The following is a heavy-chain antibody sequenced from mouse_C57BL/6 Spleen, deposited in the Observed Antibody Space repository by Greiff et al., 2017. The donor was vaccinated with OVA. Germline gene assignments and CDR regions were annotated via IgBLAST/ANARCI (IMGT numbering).Heavy chain of an antibody. Sequence: QVQLKQSGPELVKPGASVKISCKASGYAFSSSWMNWVKQRPGKGLEWIGRIYPGDGDTNYNGKFKGKATLTADKSSSTAYMQLSSLTSEDSAVYFCARSTAQATVFDYWGQGTTLTVSS. CDR1: GYAFSSSW. V-gene: IGHV1-82*01. D-gene: IGHD3-2*02. J-gene: IGHJ2*01. CDR3: ARSTAQATVFDY. CDR2: IYPGDGDT.